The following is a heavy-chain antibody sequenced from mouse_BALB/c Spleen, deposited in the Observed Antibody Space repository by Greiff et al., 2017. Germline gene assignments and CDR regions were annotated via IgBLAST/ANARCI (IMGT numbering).Heavy chain of an antibody. CDR1: GFTFSSYA. J-gene: IGHJ4*01. V-gene: IGHV5-6-5*01. D-gene: IGHD1-1*01. Sequence: EVHLVESGGGLVKPGGSLKLSCAASGFTFSSYAMSWVRQTPEKRLEWVASISSGGSTYYPDSVKGRFTISRDNARNILYLQMSSLRSEDTAMYYCARRGYGSSFYYAMDYWGQGTSVTVSS. CDR2: ISSGGST. CDR3: ARRGYGSSFYYAMDY.